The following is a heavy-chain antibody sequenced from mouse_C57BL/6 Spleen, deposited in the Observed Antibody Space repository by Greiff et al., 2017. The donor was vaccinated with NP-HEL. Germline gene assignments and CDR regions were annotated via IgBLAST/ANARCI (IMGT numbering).Heavy chain of an antibody. D-gene: IGHD1-1*01. CDR1: GFNIKDYY. J-gene: IGHJ1*03. CDR3: ARESTVVADWYFDV. CDR2: IDPEDGET. V-gene: IGHV14-2*01. Sequence: EVQLQQSGAELVKPGASVKLSCTASGFNIKDYYMHWVKQRTEQGLEWIGRIDPEDGETKSAPKFQGKATITADTSSNTAYLQLSSLTSEDTAVYYCARESTVVADWYFDVWGTGTTVTVSS.